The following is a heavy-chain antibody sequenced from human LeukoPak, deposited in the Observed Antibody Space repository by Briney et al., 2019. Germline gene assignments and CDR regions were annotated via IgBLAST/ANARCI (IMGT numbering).Heavy chain of an antibody. J-gene: IGHJ6*03. V-gene: IGHV1-69*05. Sequence: ASVKVSCKASGGTFSSYAISWVRQAPGQGLEWMGGIIPIFGTANYAQKFQGRVTITTDESTSTAYMELSSLRSEDTAVYYCARGNQLVNYYYMGVWGKGTTVTVSS. CDR2: IIPIFGTA. CDR3: ARGNQLVNYYYMGV. CDR1: GGTFSSYA. D-gene: IGHD6-6*01.